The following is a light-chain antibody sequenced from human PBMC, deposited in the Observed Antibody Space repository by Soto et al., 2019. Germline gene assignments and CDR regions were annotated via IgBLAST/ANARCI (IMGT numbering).Light chain of an antibody. Sequence: EIVMTQSPATLSVSPGERATLSCRASQSVSSNLAWYQQKPGQAPRLLIYGASNRATGIPARFSGSGSGTEFTLTNSSLQSEDFAVYDCQQYNNWPRSAFGGGTKVEIK. CDR3: QQYNNWPRSA. J-gene: IGKJ4*01. V-gene: IGKV3-15*01. CDR1: QSVSSN. CDR2: GAS.